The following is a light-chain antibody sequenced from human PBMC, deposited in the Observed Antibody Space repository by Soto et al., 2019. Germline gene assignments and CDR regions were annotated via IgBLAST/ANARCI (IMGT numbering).Light chain of an antibody. CDR2: GAA. J-gene: IGKJ5*01. CDR1: QSVSSN. Sequence: EIVMTQSPATLSVSPGERATLSCRASQSVSSNLAWYQQKPGQAPRLLIYGAATRATGIPARFSGSRSGTEFTLTISSLQSEDFAVYYCQQFNNWPPITFGQGTRLEIK. V-gene: IGKV3-15*01. CDR3: QQFNNWPPIT.